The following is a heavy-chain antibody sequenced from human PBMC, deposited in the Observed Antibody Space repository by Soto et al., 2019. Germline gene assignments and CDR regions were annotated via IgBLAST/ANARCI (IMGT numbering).Heavy chain of an antibody. CDR1: GDSVSSNSAA. D-gene: IGHD6-25*01. Sequence: SQTLSLTCAISGDSVSSNSAAWNWIRQSPSRGLEWLGRTYYRSKWYNDYAVSVKGRITINPDTSKNHFSLQLNSVTPEDTAVYYCARGEGIAANYYYGMDVWGQGTTVTVSS. CDR3: ARGEGIAANYYYGMDV. V-gene: IGHV6-1*01. CDR2: TYYRSKWYN. J-gene: IGHJ6*02.